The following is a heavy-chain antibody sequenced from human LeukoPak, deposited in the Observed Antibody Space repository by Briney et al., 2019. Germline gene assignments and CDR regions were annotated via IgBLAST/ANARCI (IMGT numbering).Heavy chain of an antibody. D-gene: IGHD2-2*01. J-gene: IGHJ6*03. CDR3: ARIVVPAAKNYYYYMDV. CDR2: ISAYNGNT. V-gene: IGHV1-18*01. CDR1: GYTFTSYG. Sequence: GASVKVSCKASGYTFTSYGISWVRQAPGQGLEWMGWISAYNGNTNYAQKLQGRVTMTTDTSTSTAYMELRSLRSDDTAVYYCARIVVPAAKNYYYYMDVWGKGTTVTISS.